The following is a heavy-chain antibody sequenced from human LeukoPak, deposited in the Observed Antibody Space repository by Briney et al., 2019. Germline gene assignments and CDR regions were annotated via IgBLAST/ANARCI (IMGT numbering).Heavy chain of an antibody. CDR3: ARGQRIAVAGTGRYYYYTDV. CDR1: GYTFTSYD. Sequence: ASVKVSCKASGYTFTSYDINWVRQATGQGLEWMGWMNPNSGNTGHAQKFQGRVTMTRNTSISTAYMELSSLRSEDTAVYYCARGQRIAVAGTGRYYYYTDVWGKGTTVTVSS. CDR2: MNPNSGNT. V-gene: IGHV1-8*01. D-gene: IGHD6-19*01. J-gene: IGHJ6*03.